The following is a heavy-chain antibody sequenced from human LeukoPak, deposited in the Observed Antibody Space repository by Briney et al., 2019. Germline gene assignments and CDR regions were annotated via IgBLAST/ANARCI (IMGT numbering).Heavy chain of an antibody. D-gene: IGHD1-26*01. CDR1: GGTFSSYA. CDR3: ARERGGYFGY. Sequence: SVKVSCKASGGTFSSYATSSVRQAPGQGLEWMGGIIPIFGTANSAQKFQGRVTITADESTSTAYMELSSLRSEDTAVYYCARERGGYFGYWGQGTLVTVSS. V-gene: IGHV1-69*13. CDR2: IIPIFGTA. J-gene: IGHJ4*02.